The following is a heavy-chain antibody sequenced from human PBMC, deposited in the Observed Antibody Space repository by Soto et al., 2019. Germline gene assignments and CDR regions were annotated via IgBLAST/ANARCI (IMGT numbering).Heavy chain of an antibody. J-gene: IGHJ3*02. D-gene: IGHD3-22*01. CDR1: GGSISSYY. Sequence: SETLSLTCTVSGGSISSYYWSWIRQPPGKGLEWIGYIYYSGSTNYNPSLKSRVTISVDTSKNQFSLKLSSVTAADTAVYYCARAPSSPYYYDSSFGGPDAHAFDIWSQGTMVTVSS. CDR3: ARAPSSPYYYDSSFGGPDAHAFDI. V-gene: IGHV4-59*01. CDR2: IYYSGST.